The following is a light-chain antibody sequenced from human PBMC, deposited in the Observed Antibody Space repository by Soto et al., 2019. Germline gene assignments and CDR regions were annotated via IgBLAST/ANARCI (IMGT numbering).Light chain of an antibody. Sequence: EIVMTQSPATLSVSPGERATLSCRASQSVSSNLAWYQQRPGQAPRLLIYGASNRATDIPARFSGSGSGTDFTLTISSLEPEDFAVYYCQQRSNWPWTFGQGTKVDIK. CDR2: GAS. CDR1: QSVSSN. CDR3: QQRSNWPWT. J-gene: IGKJ1*01. V-gene: IGKV3-11*01.